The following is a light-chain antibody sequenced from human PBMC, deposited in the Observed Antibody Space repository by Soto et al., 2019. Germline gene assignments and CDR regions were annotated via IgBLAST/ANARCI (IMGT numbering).Light chain of an antibody. V-gene: IGKV3-20*01. J-gene: IGKJ4*01. CDR3: QQFGSSPPLT. CDR1: HSISRGF. CDR2: GTS. Sequence: EFVLTQSPGKLSLSPGERATLSCRASHSISRGFLAWYQQKPGQAPRLLIYGTSNRGTGIPDRFSGSGSGTDLTITISRLEPEDFEVYYYQQFGSSPPLTFGGGTKVEIK.